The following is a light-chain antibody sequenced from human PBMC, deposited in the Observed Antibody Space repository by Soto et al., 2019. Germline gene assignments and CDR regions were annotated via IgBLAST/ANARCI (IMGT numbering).Light chain of an antibody. CDR1: QNINAW. CDR2: DAS. J-gene: IGKJ1*01. V-gene: IGKV1-5*01. CDR3: QNYNSYSEE. Sequence: IRMTHSPSSLSASTVDIVTITCRTSQNINAWLAWYQQRPGQAPKLLIYDASTVQSGVPSRFSGSGSGTEFTLTISSLQPDDFATYYCQNYNSYSEEFGQGTKVDIK.